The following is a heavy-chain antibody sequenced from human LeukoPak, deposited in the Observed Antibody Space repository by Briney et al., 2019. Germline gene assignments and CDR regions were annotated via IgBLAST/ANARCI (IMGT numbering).Heavy chain of an antibody. Sequence: PGGSERLFCAASGFTFSNYGMHWVRQAPGKGLEWVAIISYDRSNQYYTDSVKGRFTISRDNSKNTLYLQINSLRAEDTAVYFCAKDRSGLDWYFDLWGRGT. CDR3: AKDRSGLDWYFDL. D-gene: IGHD6-19*01. V-gene: IGHV3-30*18. CDR1: GFTFSNYG. CDR2: ISYDRSNQ. J-gene: IGHJ2*01.